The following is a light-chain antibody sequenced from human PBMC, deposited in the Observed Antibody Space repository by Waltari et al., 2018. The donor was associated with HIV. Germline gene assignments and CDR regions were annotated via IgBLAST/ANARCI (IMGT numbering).Light chain of an antibody. V-gene: IGLV3-25*03. CDR3: QSADSSVTYEVV. Sequence: SFDLRQAPALSVSPGQTARITCHGDALAKQFGYWYQPKPGQDPVLVIYNDNERPSGIPQRFSGSSSGTTATLTISGVQAEDEADYYCQSADSSVTYEVVFGGGTKLTVL. CDR1: ALAKQF. J-gene: IGLJ3*02. CDR2: NDN.